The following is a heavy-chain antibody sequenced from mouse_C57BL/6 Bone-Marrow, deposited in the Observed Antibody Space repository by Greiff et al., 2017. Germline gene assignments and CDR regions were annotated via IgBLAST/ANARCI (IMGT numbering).Heavy chain of an antibody. D-gene: IGHD3-2*02. J-gene: IGHJ3*01. Sequence: EVQLQQSGGGLVKPGGSLKLSCAASGFTFSSYTMSWVRQTPEKRLEWVATISGGGGNTYYPDSVKGRFTISRDNAKNTLYLQRSSLRSEDTALYYCARPDQAWFAYWGQGTLVTVSA. CDR1: GFTFSSYT. V-gene: IGHV5-9*01. CDR2: ISGGGGNT. CDR3: ARPDQAWFAY.